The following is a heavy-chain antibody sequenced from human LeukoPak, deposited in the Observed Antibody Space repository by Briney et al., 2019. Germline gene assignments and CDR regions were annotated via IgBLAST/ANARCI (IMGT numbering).Heavy chain of an antibody. CDR1: GGTFSSYA. D-gene: IGHD6-13*01. V-gene: IGHV1-69*06. J-gene: IGHJ4*02. Sequence: GSSVKVSCKASGGTFSSYAISWVRQAPGQGLEWMGGIIPIFGTANYAQKFQGRVTITADKSTSTAYMELSSLRSEDTGVYYCARAVGQQLVLVYWGQGTLVTVSP. CDR3: ARAVGQQLVLVY. CDR2: IIPIFGTA.